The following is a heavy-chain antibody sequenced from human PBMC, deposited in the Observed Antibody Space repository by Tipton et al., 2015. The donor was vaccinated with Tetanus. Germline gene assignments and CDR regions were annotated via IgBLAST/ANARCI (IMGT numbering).Heavy chain of an antibody. V-gene: IGHV1-18*01. CDR1: GYTFSRYG. D-gene: IGHD3-10*01. Sequence: QSGAEVKKPGSSVKVSCKASGYTFSRYGMTWVRQAPGQGPEWMGWISGYNGNTKYAEKFEGRVTMTTDTSTNTATMELRSLRSDDTAVYYCARDVYYGSGIYYFDYWGQGTLVTVSS. CDR3: ARDVYYGSGIYYFDY. CDR2: ISGYNGNT. J-gene: IGHJ4*02.